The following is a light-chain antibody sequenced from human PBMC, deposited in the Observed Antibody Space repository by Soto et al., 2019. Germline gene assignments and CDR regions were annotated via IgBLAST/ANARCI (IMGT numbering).Light chain of an antibody. V-gene: IGLV2-11*01. CDR1: SSDVGGYDY. Sequence: QSVLTQPRSVSGSPGQSVTISCTGTSSDVGGYDYVSWYQHHPGKAPKVTIYDVSKRPSGVPDRFSGSKSGNTASLTISGLQADDEADYYCSSFVGTHTYVFGTGTKVTVL. CDR2: DVS. CDR3: SSFVGTHTYV. J-gene: IGLJ1*01.